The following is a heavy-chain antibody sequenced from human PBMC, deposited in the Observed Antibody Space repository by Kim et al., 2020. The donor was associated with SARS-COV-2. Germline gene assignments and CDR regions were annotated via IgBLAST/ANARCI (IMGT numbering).Heavy chain of an antibody. CDR3: AKGVMAVTNRFSFDY. CDR1: GFSSSNYA. J-gene: IGHJ4*02. D-gene: IGHD4-17*01. CDR2: ISNSADRT. Sequence: GSLRLSCAGSGFSSSNYAMTWVRQAPGKGLEWVSTISNSADRTYYADSVKGRFTISRDNSKNTLYLQMNSLRAEDTALYYCAKGVMAVTNRFSFDYWGQGTLVTVSS. V-gene: IGHV3-23*01.